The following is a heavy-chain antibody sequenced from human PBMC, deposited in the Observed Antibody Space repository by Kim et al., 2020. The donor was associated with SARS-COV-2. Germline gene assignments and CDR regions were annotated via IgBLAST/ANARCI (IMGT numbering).Heavy chain of an antibody. J-gene: IGHJ6*02. D-gene: IGHD5-12*01. V-gene: IGHV3-30*18. CDR2: ISYDGSNK. CDR1: GFTFSSYG. CDR3: AKDPRNPNSGYDYNYYYGMDV. Sequence: GGSLRLSCAASGFTFSSYGMHWVRQAPGKGLESVAVISYDGSNKYYADSVKGRFTISRDNSKNTLYLQMNSLRGEDTAVYYCAKDPRNPNSGYDYNYYYGMDVWGQGTAVTVSS.